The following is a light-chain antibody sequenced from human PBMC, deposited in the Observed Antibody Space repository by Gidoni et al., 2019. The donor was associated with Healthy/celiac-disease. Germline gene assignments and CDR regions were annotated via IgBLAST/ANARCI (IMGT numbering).Light chain of an antibody. J-gene: IGLJ2*01. Sequence: SYELTQPPSVSVSPGLTASITCSGDKLGDKYACWYQQKPGQSPVLVIYQDSKRTSGIPERFSGSNSGNTATLTISGTQAMDEADYDCQAWDSSTAVFGGGTKLTVL. CDR2: QDS. V-gene: IGLV3-1*01. CDR3: QAWDSSTAV. CDR1: KLGDKY.